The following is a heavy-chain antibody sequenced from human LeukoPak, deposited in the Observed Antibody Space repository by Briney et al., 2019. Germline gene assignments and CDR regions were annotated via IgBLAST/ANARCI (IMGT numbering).Heavy chain of an antibody. CDR3: ARSFVEMATITLDP. D-gene: IGHD5-24*01. CDR2: ISSSGSTI. V-gene: IGHV3-48*03. J-gene: IGHJ5*02. Sequence: GGSLRLSCAASGFTFSSYEMNWVRQAPGKGLEWVSYISSSGSTIYYADSVKGRFTISRDNAKNSLYLQMNSLRAEDTAVYYCARSFVEMATITLDPWGQGTLVTVPS. CDR1: GFTFSSYE.